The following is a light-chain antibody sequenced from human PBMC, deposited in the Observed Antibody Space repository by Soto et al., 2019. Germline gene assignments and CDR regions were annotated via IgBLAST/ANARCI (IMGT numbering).Light chain of an antibody. CDR2: GAS. CDR3: QQYNKWRPLYT. Sequence: EIVMTQSPATLSVSPGERATLSCRASQSVSSNLAWYQQKPGQAPRLLIYGASTRATGIPARFSGSGSGTEFTLTISSLQSEDFAVYYCQQYNKWRPLYTFGQGTKLEIK. CDR1: QSVSSN. V-gene: IGKV3-15*01. J-gene: IGKJ2*01.